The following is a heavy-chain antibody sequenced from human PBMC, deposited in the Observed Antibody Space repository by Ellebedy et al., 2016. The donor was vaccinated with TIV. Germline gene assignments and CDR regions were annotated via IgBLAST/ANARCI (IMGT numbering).Heavy chain of an antibody. CDR1: GFTFGGHS. D-gene: IGHD4-23*01. V-gene: IGHV3-48*02. J-gene: IGHJ4*02. Sequence: PGGSLRLSCAASGFTFGGHSMTWVRQAPGKGLEWISAVSSSSSAIFYADSVKGRFIISRDNAGNSLYLQMNTLRDEDTAVYYCARIGYSSSDFDFWGQGTLVTVSS. CDR3: ARIGYSSSDFDF. CDR2: VSSSSSAI.